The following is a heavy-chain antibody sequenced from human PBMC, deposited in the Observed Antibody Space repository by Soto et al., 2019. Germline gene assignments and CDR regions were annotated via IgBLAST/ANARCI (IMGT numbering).Heavy chain of an antibody. Sequence: PSETLSLTCAVSGGSISSGGYSWSWIRQSPGKGLEWIGYIYHSGSTYYNPSLKSRVTISVDRSKNQFSLKLSSVTAADTAVYYCARHADSYDFWSGYSALGYYYYGMDVWGQGTTVTVSS. CDR1: GGSISSGGYS. CDR3: ARHADSYDFWSGYSALGYYYYGMDV. V-gene: IGHV4-30-2*06. D-gene: IGHD3-3*01. J-gene: IGHJ6*02. CDR2: IYHSGST.